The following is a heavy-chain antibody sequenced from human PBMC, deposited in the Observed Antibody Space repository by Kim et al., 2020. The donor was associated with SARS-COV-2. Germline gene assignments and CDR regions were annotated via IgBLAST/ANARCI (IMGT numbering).Heavy chain of an antibody. CDR1: GFTFSSYG. CDR3: ARDDNWNDDAFDI. J-gene: IGHJ3*02. V-gene: IGHV3-33*05. D-gene: IGHD1-1*01. Sequence: GGSLRLSCAASGFTFSSYGMHWVRQAPGKGLEWVAVISYDGSNKYYADSVKGRFTISRDNSKNTLYLQMNSLRAEEAVVYYCARDDNWNDDAFDIWGQG. CDR2: ISYDGSNK.